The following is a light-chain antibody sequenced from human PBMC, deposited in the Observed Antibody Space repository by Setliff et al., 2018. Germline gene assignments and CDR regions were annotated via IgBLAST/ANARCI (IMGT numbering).Light chain of an antibody. J-gene: IGLJ1*01. CDR1: SSDVGGYNY. V-gene: IGLV2-14*03. CDR3: ATWDDSLNGYV. Sequence: QSALTQPASVSGSPGQSITISCTGTSSDVGGYNYVSWYQQHPGKAPKLMIYDVSNRPSGVSNRFSGSKSGTSASLAISGLQSEDEADYHCATWDDSLNGYVFASGTKVTVL. CDR2: DVS.